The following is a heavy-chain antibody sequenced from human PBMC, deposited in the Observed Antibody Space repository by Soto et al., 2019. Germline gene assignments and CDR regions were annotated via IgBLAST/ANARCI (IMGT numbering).Heavy chain of an antibody. V-gene: IGHV1-18*01. Sequence: VPVKVCSKVSRSTFSTYGIIWVRQAPGQGLEWMACISAYNSDTSYAQRRHGRVTMTTATSTRTVHMELRRLRSDHTALYYCARGAADSNARGLGYWGQGTLVAVSS. CDR1: RSTFSTYG. J-gene: IGHJ4*02. CDR2: ISAYNSDT. D-gene: IGHD3-22*01. CDR3: ARGAADSNARGLGY.